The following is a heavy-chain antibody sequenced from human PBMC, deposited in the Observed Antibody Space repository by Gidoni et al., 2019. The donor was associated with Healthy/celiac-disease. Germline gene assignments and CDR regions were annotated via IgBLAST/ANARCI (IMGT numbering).Heavy chain of an antibody. J-gene: IGHJ4*02. CDR1: GFTFSSYD. V-gene: IGHV3-13*01. CDR3: ARARMIVGTPGGFDY. CDR2: MGTAGDT. D-gene: IGHD1-26*01. Sequence: EVQLVESGGGLVQPGGSLRLSCAASGFTFSSYDMHWVRQATGKGLEWVSAMGTAGDTYYPGSVKGRFTISRENAKNSLYLQMNSLRAGDTAVYYCARARMIVGTPGGFDYWGQGTLVTVSS.